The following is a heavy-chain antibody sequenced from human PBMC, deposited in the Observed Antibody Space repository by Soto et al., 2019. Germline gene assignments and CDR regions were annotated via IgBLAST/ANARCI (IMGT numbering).Heavy chain of an antibody. V-gene: IGHV1-69*12. J-gene: IGHJ4*02. CDR3: ASGIQLWLRRINAGYSG. CDR1: GGTFSTYA. Sequence: QVQLVQSGAEVKKPESSVKVSCKAPGGTFSTYAISWVRQAPGQGLEWMGWIIPMFGTANYAQRFQDRVTITADESTNTVYMELSSLRSDDTAVYFCASGIQLWLRRINAGYSGWGQGTLVTVSS. D-gene: IGHD5-18*01. CDR2: IIPMFGTA.